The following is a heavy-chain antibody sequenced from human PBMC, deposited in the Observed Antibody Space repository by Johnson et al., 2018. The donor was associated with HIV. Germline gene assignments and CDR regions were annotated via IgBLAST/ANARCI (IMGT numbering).Heavy chain of an antibody. CDR2: IRNKANSYTT. Sequence: VQLVESGGGLVQPGGSLRLSCAASGFTFSDHYMDWVRQAPGKGLEWVGRIRNKANSYTTEYAASVKGRFTISRDNSKKTVYLQMGSLRPEDMTVYYCARLRGGFDIWGQGTLVTVSS. CDR3: ARLRGGFDI. CDR1: GFTFSDHY. V-gene: IGHV3-72*01. J-gene: IGHJ3*02. D-gene: IGHD3-10*01.